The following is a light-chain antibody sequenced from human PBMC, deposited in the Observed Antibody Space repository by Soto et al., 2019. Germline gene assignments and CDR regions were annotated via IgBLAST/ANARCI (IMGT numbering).Light chain of an antibody. CDR3: QQYGSSLTWT. J-gene: IGKJ1*01. V-gene: IGKV3-20*01. Sequence: EVVLTQSPGTVSLSPGERATLSCRASQSVTSNYLAWYQQKPGQAPSLLIYAASSRANGIPDRFSGSGSATDFSLTISRLEHEDFAVYYCQQYGSSLTWTFGQGTKVEIK. CDR2: AAS. CDR1: QSVTSNY.